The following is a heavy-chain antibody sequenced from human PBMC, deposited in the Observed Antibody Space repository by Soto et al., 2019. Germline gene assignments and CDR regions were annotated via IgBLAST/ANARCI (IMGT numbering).Heavy chain of an antibody. D-gene: IGHD2-2*01. Sequence: LSLTCTVSGGSISSYYWSWIRQPAGKGLEWIGRIYTSGSTNYNPSLKSRVTMSVDTSKNQFSLKLSSVTAADTAVYYCARDRGYCSSTSCYYYYYGMDVWGQGTTVTVSS. CDR3: ARDRGYCSSTSCYYYYYGMDV. CDR1: GGSISSYY. V-gene: IGHV4-4*07. CDR2: IYTSGST. J-gene: IGHJ6*02.